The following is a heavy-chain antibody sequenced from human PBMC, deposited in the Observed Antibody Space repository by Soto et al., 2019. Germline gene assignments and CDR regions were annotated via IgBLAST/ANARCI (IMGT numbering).Heavy chain of an antibody. J-gene: IGHJ4*03. CDR2: TYYRSKWYN. CDR3: ARDYRSGRRLDI. CDR1: GDSVPSNSAP. V-gene: IGHV6-1*01. D-gene: IGHD6-25*01. Sequence: PSQSVALTCGISGDSVPSNSAPWNWIRQSPSRGVELLGRTYYRSKWYNDYAVSGKNRITINPDTSKNQFSLQLNSVTPADTAVYYCARDYRSGRRLDIWGQGTLVTVSS.